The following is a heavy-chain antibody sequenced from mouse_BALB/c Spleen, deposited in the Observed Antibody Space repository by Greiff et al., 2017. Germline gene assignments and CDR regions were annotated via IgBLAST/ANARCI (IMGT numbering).Heavy chain of an antibody. CDR1: GFTFTDYY. D-gene: IGHD2-14*01. CDR2: IRNKANGYTT. CDR3: ARDRYDAYFDV. Sequence: DVMLVESGGGLVQPGGSLRLSCATSGFTFTDYYMSWVRQPPGKALEWLGFIRNKANGYTTEYSASVKGRFTISRDNSQSILYLQMNTLRAEDSATYYCARDRYDAYFDVWGAGTTVTVSS. V-gene: IGHV7-3*02. J-gene: IGHJ1*01.